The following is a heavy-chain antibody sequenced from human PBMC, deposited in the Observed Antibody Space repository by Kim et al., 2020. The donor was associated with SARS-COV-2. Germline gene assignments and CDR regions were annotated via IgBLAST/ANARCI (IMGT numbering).Heavy chain of an antibody. D-gene: IGHD3-3*01. Sequence: SETLSLTCTVSGGSISSSSYYWGWIRQPPGKGLEWIGYIYYSGSTYYNPSLKSRVTISVDTSKNQFSLKLSSVTAADTAVYYCARQPLKFLGVVTEFDY. CDR3: ARQPLKFLGVVTEFDY. CDR1: GGSISSSSYY. J-gene: IGHJ5*01. V-gene: IGHV4-39*01. CDR2: IYYSGST.